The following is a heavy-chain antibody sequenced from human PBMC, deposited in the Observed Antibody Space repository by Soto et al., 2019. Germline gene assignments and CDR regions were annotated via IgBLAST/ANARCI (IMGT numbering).Heavy chain of an antibody. CDR1: GGSISGYY. CDR3: ARVNYYDSSGYPYFDY. CDR2: IYTSGST. D-gene: IGHD3-22*01. J-gene: IGHJ4*02. Sequence: SETLSLTCTVSGGSISGYYWSWIRQPAGKGLEWIGRIYTSGSTNYNPSLKSRVTMSVDTSKNQFSLKLSSVTAADTAVYYCARVNYYDSSGYPYFDYWGQGTLVTV. V-gene: IGHV4-4*07.